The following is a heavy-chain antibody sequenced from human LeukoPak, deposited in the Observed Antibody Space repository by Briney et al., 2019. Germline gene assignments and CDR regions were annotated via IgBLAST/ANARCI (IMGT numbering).Heavy chain of an antibody. CDR1: GFIFSTYT. D-gene: IGHD1-26*01. CDR3: AREWESLPISDY. J-gene: IGHJ4*02. Sequence: GGTLRLSCAVSGFIFSTYTMIWVRRAPGRGVEWVSSMTTSSSHTSYADSVQGRFTNSKDTAKNSLYLQINSLRAEDTAGYYCAREWESLPISDYWGQGTLVTVSS. V-gene: IGHV3-21*01. CDR2: MTTSSSHT.